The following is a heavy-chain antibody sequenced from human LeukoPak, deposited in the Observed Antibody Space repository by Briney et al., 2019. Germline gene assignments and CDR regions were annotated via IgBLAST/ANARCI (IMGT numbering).Heavy chain of an antibody. V-gene: IGHV4-39*01. CDR1: GASIRSSTYY. J-gene: IGHJ4*02. D-gene: IGHD5-24*01. CDR2: IYYNGIT. CDR3: ARQTVFHSERWLRFFDY. Sequence: SETLSLTCTVSGASIRSSTYYWGWIRQPPGKGLEWIGSIYYNGITYSNPSLKSRVTISVDTSKNQFSLKMRSVTAADTAVYYCARQTVFHSERWLRFFDYWGQGTLVTVSS.